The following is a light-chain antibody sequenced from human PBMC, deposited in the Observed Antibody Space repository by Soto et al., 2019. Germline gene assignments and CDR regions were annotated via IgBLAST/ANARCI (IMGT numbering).Light chain of an antibody. J-gene: IGLJ2*01. V-gene: IGLV2-8*01. Sequence: QSALTQPPSASGSPGQSVTISCAGTSSDVGAYNYVSWYQHHPGKVPRLMIYEVSKRPSGVPDRFSGSKSGNTASLIVSGLQTEDEADYYCSSYANSNSLIFGGGTKLTVL. CDR1: SSDVGAYNY. CDR2: EVS. CDR3: SSYANSNSLI.